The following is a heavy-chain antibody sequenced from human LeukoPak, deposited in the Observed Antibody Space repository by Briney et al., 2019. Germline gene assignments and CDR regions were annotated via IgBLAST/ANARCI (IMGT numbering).Heavy chain of an antibody. CDR2: MYTGGTT. V-gene: IGHV3-53*01. D-gene: IGHD3-22*01. CDR3: ARDYYDSSGYYYFDY. CDR1: GSTVNGNS. Sequence: GGSLRLSCEVSGSTVNGNSVSWVRQAPGRGVEWISVMYTGGTTHYADSVKGRFTISRDNSKNTLHLQMNSLRVEDTAVYYCARDYYDSSGYYYFDYWGQGTLVTVSS. J-gene: IGHJ4*02.